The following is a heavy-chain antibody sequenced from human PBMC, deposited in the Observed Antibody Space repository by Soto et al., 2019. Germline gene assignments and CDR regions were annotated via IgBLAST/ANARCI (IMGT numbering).Heavy chain of an antibody. CDR2: ISYDGSNK. V-gene: IGHV3-30*03. J-gene: IGHJ6*02. CDR1: GFTFSSYG. CDR3: VRSPSYYYYGMDV. Sequence: GGSLRLSCAASGFTFSSYGMHWVRQAPGKGLEWVAVISYDGSNKYYADSVKGRFTISRDNSKNTLYLQMNSLRAEDTAVYYCVRSPSYYYYGMDVWGQGTTVTVSS.